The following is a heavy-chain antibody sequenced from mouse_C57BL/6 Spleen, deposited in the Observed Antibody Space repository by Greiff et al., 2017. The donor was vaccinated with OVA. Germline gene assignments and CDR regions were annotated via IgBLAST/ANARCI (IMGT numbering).Heavy chain of an antibody. CDR1: GYTFTSYD. J-gene: IGHJ2*01. CDR3: AREGTDFDY. V-gene: IGHV1-85*01. Sequence: VKGVESGPELVKPGASVKLSCKASGYTFTSYDINWVKQRPGQGLEWIGWIYPRDGSTKYTETFKGKVTVTVNKTAITAYMALHSLTSEDSAVYFCAREGTDFDYWGQGTTLTVSS. CDR2: IYPRDGST. D-gene: IGHD3-3*01.